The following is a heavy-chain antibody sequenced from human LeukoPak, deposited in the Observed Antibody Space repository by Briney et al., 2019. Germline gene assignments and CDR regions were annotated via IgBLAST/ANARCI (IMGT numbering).Heavy chain of an antibody. CDR1: GFTFSSYS. Sequence: GGSPRLSCAASGFTFSSYSMNWVRQAPGKGLEWVSSISSSSSYIYYADSVKGRFTISRDNAKNSLYLQMNSLRAEDTAVYYCATSPVGLRYFDWPMGYDYWGQGTLVTVSS. D-gene: IGHD3-9*01. CDR2: ISSSSSYI. J-gene: IGHJ4*02. V-gene: IGHV3-21*01. CDR3: ATSPVGLRYFDWPMGYDY.